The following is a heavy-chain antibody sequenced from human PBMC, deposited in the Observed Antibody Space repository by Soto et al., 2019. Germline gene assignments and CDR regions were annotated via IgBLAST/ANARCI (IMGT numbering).Heavy chain of an antibody. J-gene: IGHJ6*02. Sequence: QITLKESGPTLVKPTQTLTLTCTFSGFSLSTSPVGVAWIRQPPGKALEWLALVYWDDDKRYSPSLKSRLTITKDTSKNQVVLTLTIMDPVDTATYYCAHSPGAFNGMDVWGQGTTVTVSS. D-gene: IGHD3-10*01. CDR2: VYWDDDK. CDR1: GFSLSTSPVG. V-gene: IGHV2-5*02. CDR3: AHSPGAFNGMDV.